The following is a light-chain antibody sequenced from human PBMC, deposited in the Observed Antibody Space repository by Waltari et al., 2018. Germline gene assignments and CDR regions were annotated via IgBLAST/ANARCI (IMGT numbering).Light chain of an antibody. V-gene: IGKV4-1*01. CDR2: WAS. J-gene: IGKJ3*01. Sequence: DIVMTQSPDSLAVSLGERAPIHCKSSQSVLSSSNNKNYLAWYQQKPGQPPKLLIYWASTRESGVPDRFSGSESGTDFTLTISSLQAEDVAVYYCHQYYSTPFTFGPGTKVDIK. CDR3: HQYYSTPFT. CDR1: QSVLSSSNNKNY.